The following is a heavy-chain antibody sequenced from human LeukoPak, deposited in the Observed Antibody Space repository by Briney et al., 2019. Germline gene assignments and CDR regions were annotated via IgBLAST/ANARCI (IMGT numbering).Heavy chain of an antibody. V-gene: IGHV4-34*01. D-gene: IGHD4-17*01. CDR2: INHSGST. Sequence: PSETLSLTCAVYGGSFSGYYWSWIRQPPGKGLEWIGEINHSGSTNYNPSLKSRVTISVDTSKNQFSLKLSSVTAADTAVYYCARLYGDYPYYYYYMDVWGKGTTVTVSS. CDR3: ARLYGDYPYYYYYMDV. J-gene: IGHJ6*03. CDR1: GGSFSGYY.